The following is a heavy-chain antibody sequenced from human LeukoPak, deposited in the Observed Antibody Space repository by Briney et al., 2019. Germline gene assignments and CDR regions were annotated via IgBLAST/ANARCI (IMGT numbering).Heavy chain of an antibody. CDR2: ISSSSSYI. V-gene: IGHV3-21*01. CDR1: GFTFDDYG. Sequence: GGSLRLSCAASGFTFDDYGLNWVRQAPGKGLEWVSSISSSSSYIYYADSVKGRFTISRDNAKNSLYLQMNSLRAEDTAVYYCARTKQWLDDAFDIWGQGTMVTVSS. D-gene: IGHD6-19*01. CDR3: ARTKQWLDDAFDI. J-gene: IGHJ3*02.